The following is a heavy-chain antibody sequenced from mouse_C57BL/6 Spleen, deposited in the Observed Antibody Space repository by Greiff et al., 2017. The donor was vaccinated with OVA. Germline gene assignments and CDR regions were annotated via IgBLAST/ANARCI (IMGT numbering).Heavy chain of an antibody. CDR3: ARATVEFAY. Sequence: EVKLQESGPGLVKPSQSLSLTCSVTGYSITSGYYWNWIRQFPGNKLEWMGYISYDGSNNYNPSLKNRISITRDTSKNQFFLKLNSVTTEDTATYYCARATVEFAYWGQGTLVTVSA. CDR1: GYSITSGYY. D-gene: IGHD1-1*01. J-gene: IGHJ3*01. V-gene: IGHV3-6*01. CDR2: ISYDGSN.